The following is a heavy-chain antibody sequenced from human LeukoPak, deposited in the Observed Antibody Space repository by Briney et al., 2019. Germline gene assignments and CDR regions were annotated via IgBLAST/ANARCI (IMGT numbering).Heavy chain of an antibody. J-gene: IGHJ4*02. D-gene: IGHD3-22*01. Sequence: GGSLRLSCAASGFTFRTYGMHWVRQAPGKGLEWAAVIWYDGGNKYYADSVKGRFTISRDNSKNTLYLQINSLRAEDTAVYYCARGTRYDSSGYYSQDLDYWGQGTLVTVSS. CDR1: GFTFRTYG. CDR3: ARGTRYDSSGYYSQDLDY. CDR2: IWYDGGNK. V-gene: IGHV3-33*01.